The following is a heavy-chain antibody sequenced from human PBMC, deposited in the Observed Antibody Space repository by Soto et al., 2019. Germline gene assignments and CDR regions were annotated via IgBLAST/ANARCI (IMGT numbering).Heavy chain of an antibody. CDR1: GFSFIGYG. Sequence: GGSLRLSCGASGFSFIGYGMNWVRQAPGKGLEWISYISSSGSLIYYADSLKGRFTISRDNAKNSLYLQMNSLRAEDTAVYYCATTVTTVDYWGQGTLVTVSS. CDR2: ISSSGSLI. J-gene: IGHJ4*02. CDR3: ATTVTTVDY. V-gene: IGHV3-48*03. D-gene: IGHD4-17*01.